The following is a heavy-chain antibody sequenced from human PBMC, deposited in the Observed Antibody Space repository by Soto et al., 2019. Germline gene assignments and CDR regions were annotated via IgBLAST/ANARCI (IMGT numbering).Heavy chain of an antibody. J-gene: IGHJ4*02. CDR2: IRSKANSYAT. Sequence: EVQLVESGGGFVQPGGSLKLSCAASGFTFSGSAMHWVRQASGKGLEWVGRIRSKANSYATAYAASVKGRFTISRDDSKNTAYLQMNSLKTEDTAVYYCTTGCSGGSCNFDYWGQGTLVTVSS. CDR3: TTGCSGGSCNFDY. D-gene: IGHD2-15*01. CDR1: GFTFSGSA. V-gene: IGHV3-73*01.